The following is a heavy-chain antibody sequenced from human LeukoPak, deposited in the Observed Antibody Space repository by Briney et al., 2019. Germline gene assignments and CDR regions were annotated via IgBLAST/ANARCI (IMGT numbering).Heavy chain of an antibody. J-gene: IGHJ6*02. D-gene: IGHD5-18*01. V-gene: IGHV1-69*04. CDR1: GGTFSSYA. CDR3: ARGMDSYGDYYYYYGMDV. Sequence: SVKVSCKASGGTFSSYAISWVRQAPGKGLELMGSIITILGIANYAQKFQSRVTITADKSTSTAYMELSSLRSEDTAAYYCARGMDSYGDYYYYYGMDVWGQGTTVTVSS. CDR2: IITILGIA.